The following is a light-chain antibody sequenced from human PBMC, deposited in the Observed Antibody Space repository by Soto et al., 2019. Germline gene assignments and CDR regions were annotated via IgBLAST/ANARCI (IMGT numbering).Light chain of an antibody. CDR2: AAS. Sequence: DIQMTQSPSSLSASVGDRVTITCRASQAIRTYLAWYQQKPGKVPKLLIYAASTVQSGVPSRFSGSGSGTNFTLTLSSLQPEDISTYYCQKYDNVPYTFGQGTKLEIK. J-gene: IGKJ2*01. V-gene: IGKV1-27*01. CDR1: QAIRTY. CDR3: QKYDNVPYT.